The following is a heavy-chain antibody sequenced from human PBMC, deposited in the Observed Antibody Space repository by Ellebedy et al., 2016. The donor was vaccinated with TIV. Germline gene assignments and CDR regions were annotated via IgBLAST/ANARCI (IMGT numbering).Heavy chain of an antibody. Sequence: SGPTLVKPTPTLTLTCTFSGFSLSTSGMCVSWIRQPPGKALEWLARIDWDDDKYYSTSLKTRFTISKDTSKNQVVLTITNMDPVDTSTYYCARLSITEDGYYFYYWGQGTLVTVSS. V-gene: IGHV2-70*11. D-gene: IGHD6-6*01. CDR2: IDWDDDK. CDR1: GFSLSTSGMC. J-gene: IGHJ4*02. CDR3: ARLSITEDGYYFYY.